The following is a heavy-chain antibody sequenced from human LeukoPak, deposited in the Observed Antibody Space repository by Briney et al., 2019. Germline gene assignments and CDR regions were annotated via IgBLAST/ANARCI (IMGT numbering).Heavy chain of an antibody. CDR2: IYHSGST. CDR3: ARVLWGSYRALDAFDI. V-gene: IGHV4-30-2*01. D-gene: IGHD3-16*02. CDR1: GGSISSGGYY. J-gene: IGHJ3*02. Sequence: SETLSLTCTVSGGSISSGGYYWSWIRQPPGKGLEWIGYIYHSGSTYYNPSLKSRVTISVDTSKNQFSLKLSSVTAADTAVYYCARVLWGSYRALDAFDIWGQGTMVTVSS.